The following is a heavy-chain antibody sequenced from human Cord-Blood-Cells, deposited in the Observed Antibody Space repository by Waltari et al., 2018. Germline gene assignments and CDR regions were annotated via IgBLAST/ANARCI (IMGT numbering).Heavy chain of an antibody. J-gene: IGHJ4*02. Sequence: QVQMVESGGGVVQPGRSLRLSCAASGFTFSSYAMHWVRQAPGKGLEWVAVISDDGSNKYYADSVKGRFTISRDNSKNTLYLQMNSLRAEDTAVYYCARVPTGKYDYWGQGTLVTVSS. CDR1: GFTFSSYA. CDR3: ARVPTGKYDY. V-gene: IGHV3-30-3*01. D-gene: IGHD1-1*01. CDR2: ISDDGSNK.